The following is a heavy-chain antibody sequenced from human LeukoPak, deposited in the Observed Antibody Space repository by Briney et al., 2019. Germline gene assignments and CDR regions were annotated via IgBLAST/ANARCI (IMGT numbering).Heavy chain of an antibody. CDR1: GFTFSSYS. Sequence: GGSLRLSCAASGFTFSSYSMNWVRQAQGKGLEWVSSISSSSSYIYYADSVKGRFTISRDNAKNSLYLQMNSLRAEDTAVYYCARVTGTDAFDIWGQGTMVTVSS. D-gene: IGHD1-1*01. V-gene: IGHV3-21*01. J-gene: IGHJ3*02. CDR3: ARVTGTDAFDI. CDR2: ISSSSSYI.